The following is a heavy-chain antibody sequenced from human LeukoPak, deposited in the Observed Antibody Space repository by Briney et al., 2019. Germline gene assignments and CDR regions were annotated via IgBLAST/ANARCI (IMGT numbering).Heavy chain of an antibody. CDR3: ARNTGYSYGYFDY. V-gene: IGHV3-48*03. D-gene: IGHD5-18*01. J-gene: IGHJ4*02. Sequence: GGSLRLSCAASGFIFSNYAMSWVRQAPGKGLEWVSYMSRGGNTIYYSDSVKGRFTISRDTAENSLSLQMNSLRAEDTAVYYCARNTGYSYGYFDYWGQGTLVTVSS. CDR1: GFIFSNYA. CDR2: MSRGGNTI.